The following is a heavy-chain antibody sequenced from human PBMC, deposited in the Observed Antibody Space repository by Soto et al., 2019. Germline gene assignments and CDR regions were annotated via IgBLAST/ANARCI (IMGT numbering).Heavy chain of an antibody. D-gene: IGHD3-10*01. V-gene: IGHV3-33*01. CDR1: GFTFSSYG. Sequence: QVQLVESGGGVVQPGRSLRLSCAASGFTFSSYGMHWVRQAPGKGLEWVAVIWYDGINKYYADSVKGRFTISRDNSKNTVSLQVNSLRAEDTAVYYCAREHEYGSGSYYKAFGCWGQGTLVSVSS. CDR3: AREHEYGSGSYYKAFGC. J-gene: IGHJ4*02. CDR2: IWYDGINK.